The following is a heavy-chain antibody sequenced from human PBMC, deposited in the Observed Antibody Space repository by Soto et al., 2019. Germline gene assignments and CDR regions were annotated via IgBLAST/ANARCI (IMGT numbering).Heavy chain of an antibody. Sequence: EVQLLESGGGSVQPGGSLRLSCVASGFTFPSFAMSGVRQAPGKGLECVSTITGSGGDTYHADSVKGRFTISRDNSKNTVYLQMNSLRVEDTAIYYCVKFPNRFDSTFSENDAFDIWGQGTIVTVSS. J-gene: IGHJ3*02. CDR3: VKFPNRFDSTFSENDAFDI. CDR1: GFTFPSFA. D-gene: IGHD5-12*01. V-gene: IGHV3-23*01. CDR2: ITGSGGDT.